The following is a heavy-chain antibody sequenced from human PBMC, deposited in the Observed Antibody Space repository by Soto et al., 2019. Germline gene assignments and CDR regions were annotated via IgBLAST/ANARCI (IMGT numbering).Heavy chain of an antibody. CDR3: ARDLRAFKQWLVNYYYYGMDV. J-gene: IGHJ6*02. V-gene: IGHV1-46*01. Sequence: ASVKVSCKASGYTFTSYYMHWVRQAPGQGLEWMGIINPSGGSTSYARKFQGRVTMTRDTSTSTVYMELSSLRSEDTAVYYCARDLRAFKQWLVNYYYYGMDVWGQGTTVTVSS. D-gene: IGHD6-19*01. CDR1: GYTFTSYY. CDR2: INPSGGST.